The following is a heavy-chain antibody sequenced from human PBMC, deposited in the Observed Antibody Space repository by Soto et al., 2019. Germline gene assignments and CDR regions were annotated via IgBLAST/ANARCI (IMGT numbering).Heavy chain of an antibody. J-gene: IGHJ6*03. V-gene: IGHV4-39*07. CDR2: IDYSGNI. CDR1: GGSITSSGSA. Sequence: SETLSLTCNASGGSITSSGSAWGWIRQSPGKGLEWIGNIDYSGNIYYIPSLKSRITISVDTSKNQISLKLSSVTAADTAVYYCARDRYYDFWSGSRLDYYYMDVWGKGTTVTVSS. D-gene: IGHD3-3*01. CDR3: ARDRYYDFWSGSRLDYYYMDV.